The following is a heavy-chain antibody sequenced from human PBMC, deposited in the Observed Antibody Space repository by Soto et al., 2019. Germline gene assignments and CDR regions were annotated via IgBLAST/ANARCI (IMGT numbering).Heavy chain of an antibody. CDR2: IYHSGST. CDR3: AGARDDFWSGTRGAFDI. V-gene: IGHV4-4*02. J-gene: IGHJ3*02. D-gene: IGHD3-3*01. Sequence: QVQLQESGPGLGKPSGTLSLTCAVSSGSISSSNWWSWVRQPPVKGLEWIGEIYHSGSTNYNPSLKSPVTISVDKSTNQSSLNLSSVTAADTAVDYSAGARDDFWSGTRGAFDIWGQETMVTVSS. CDR1: SGSISSSNW.